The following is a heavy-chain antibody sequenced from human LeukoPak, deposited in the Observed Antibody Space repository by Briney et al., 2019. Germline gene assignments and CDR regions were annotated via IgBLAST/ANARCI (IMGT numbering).Heavy chain of an antibody. CDR3: ARDPSAVAGYFDY. D-gene: IGHD6-19*01. J-gene: IGHJ4*02. V-gene: IGHV3-53*01. CDR2: IYSGGTT. CDR1: GFTVSGNY. Sequence: PGGSLRLSCAASGFTVSGNYMSWVRQAPGKGLEWVSVIYSGGTTYYADSVKGRLTISRDNAKNTLYLQMNSLTVEDAAVYYCARDPSAVAGYFDYWGQGTLVTVSS.